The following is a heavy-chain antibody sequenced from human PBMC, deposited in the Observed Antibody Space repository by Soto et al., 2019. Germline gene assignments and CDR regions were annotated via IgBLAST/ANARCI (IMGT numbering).Heavy chain of an antibody. CDR2: IIPMFGAS. CDR1: GDTFSSYA. V-gene: IGHV1-69*12. Sequence: QVQLVQSGAEVKKPGSSVKVSCKASGDTFSSYAISWVRQAPGQGLEWMGGIIPMFGASTYAQKFQARVTFTADESTATAYMELSSLRSDDTAVYYCARDPKDPETYYYGLDVWGQETTVTVSS. J-gene: IGHJ6*02. CDR3: ARDPKDPETYYYGLDV.